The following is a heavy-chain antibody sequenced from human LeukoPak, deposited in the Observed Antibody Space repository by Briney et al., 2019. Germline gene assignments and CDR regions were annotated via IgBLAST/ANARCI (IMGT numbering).Heavy chain of an antibody. V-gene: IGHV3-7*01. D-gene: IGHD3-3*01. CDR3: ARDTYGRTIWSGYYLKYYFDY. CDR1: GFIFSSYS. CDR2: IKQDGSEK. Sequence: GGSLRLSCAASGFIFSSYSMNWVRQAPGKGLEWVANIKQDGSEKYYVDSVKGRFTISRDNAKNSLYLQMNSLRAEDTAVYYCARDTYGRTIWSGYYLKYYFDYWGQGTLVTVSS. J-gene: IGHJ4*02.